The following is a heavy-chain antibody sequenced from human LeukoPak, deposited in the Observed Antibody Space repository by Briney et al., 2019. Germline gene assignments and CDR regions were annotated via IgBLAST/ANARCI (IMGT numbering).Heavy chain of an antibody. D-gene: IGHD1-14*01. CDR1: GFTVSSNY. V-gene: IGHV3-66*02. CDR3: AREPRRGPNWFDP. Sequence: PGGSLRLSCAASGFTVSSNYMSWVRQAPGKGLEWVSVIYSGGSTYYADSVKGRFTISRENSKNTLYLQMNSLRAEDTAVYYCAREPRRGPNWFDPWGQGTLVTVSS. CDR2: IYSGGST. J-gene: IGHJ5*02.